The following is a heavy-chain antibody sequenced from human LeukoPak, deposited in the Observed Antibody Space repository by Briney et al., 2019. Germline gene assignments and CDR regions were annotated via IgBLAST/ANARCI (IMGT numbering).Heavy chain of an antibody. D-gene: IGHD6-13*01. J-gene: IGHJ4*02. Sequence: PSETLSLTCTVSGGSISSGYWSWIRQPPGKGLEWIGSIYYSGSTNYNPSLKSRVTISVDTSKNQFSLKLSSVTAADTAVYYCARRGSSSWYFDYWGQGTLVTVSS. CDR3: ARRGSSSWYFDY. V-gene: IGHV4-59*01. CDR1: GGSISSGY. CDR2: IYYSGST.